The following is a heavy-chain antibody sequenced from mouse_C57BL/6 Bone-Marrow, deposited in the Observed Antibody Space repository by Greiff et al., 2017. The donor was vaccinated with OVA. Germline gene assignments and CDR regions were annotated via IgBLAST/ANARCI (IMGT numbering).Heavy chain of an antibody. CDR2: ISYSGST. CDR1: GYSITSDY. V-gene: IGHV3-8*01. D-gene: IGHD1-1*01. J-gene: IGHJ4*01. CDR3: ARHNYGSLYAMDY. Sequence: EVKLMESGPGLAKPSQTLSLTCSVTGYSITSDYWNWIRKFPGNKLEYMGYISYSGSTYYNPSLKSRISITRDTSKNQYYLQLNSVTTEDTATYDCARHNYGSLYAMDYWGQGTSVTVSS.